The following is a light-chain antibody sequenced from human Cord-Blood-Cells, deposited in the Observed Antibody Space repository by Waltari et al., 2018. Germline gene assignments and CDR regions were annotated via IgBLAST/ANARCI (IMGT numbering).Light chain of an antibody. CDR1: SSDVGGYNY. V-gene: IGLV2-14*01. CDR2: DVS. J-gene: IGLJ3*02. CDR3: SSYTSSSTLV. Sequence: QSALTQPASVSGSPGQSITISCTGTSSDVGGYNYVSWYQQHPGKAPKLMIYDVSKRPSGVSNRFSGSKSGNTASLTISGLQAVDEADYYCSSYTSSSTLVFGGGTKLTVL.